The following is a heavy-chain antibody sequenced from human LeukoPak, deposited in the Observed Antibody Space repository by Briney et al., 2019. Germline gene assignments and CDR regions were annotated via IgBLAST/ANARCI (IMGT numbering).Heavy chain of an antibody. V-gene: IGHV3-23*01. D-gene: IGHD1-14*01. CDR3: AKGVVIAGRGYYFDF. CDR2: ISGTGSSP. Sequence: PGGSLRLSCVASGFTFNNYAMGWVRQAPGKGLEWVSSISGTGSSPYSADSVKGRFTIPRDNSNNTLYLQLNSLRVEDTAVYFCAKGVVIAGRGYYFDFWGQGTPVTVSS. J-gene: IGHJ4*02. CDR1: GFTFNNYA.